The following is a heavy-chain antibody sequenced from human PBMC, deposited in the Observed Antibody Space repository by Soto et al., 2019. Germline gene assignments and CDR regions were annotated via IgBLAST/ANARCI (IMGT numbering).Heavy chain of an antibody. CDR3: AAEVGPRLVADTDY. D-gene: IGHD2-15*01. Sequence: GESLRLSCAASGFTFSSYSMNWVRQAPGKGLEWVSSISSSSSYIYYADSVKGRFTISRDNAKNSLYLQMNSLRAEDTAVYYCAAEVGPRLVADTDYWGQGTLVTVSS. J-gene: IGHJ4*02. CDR1: GFTFSSYS. V-gene: IGHV3-21*04. CDR2: ISSSSSYI.